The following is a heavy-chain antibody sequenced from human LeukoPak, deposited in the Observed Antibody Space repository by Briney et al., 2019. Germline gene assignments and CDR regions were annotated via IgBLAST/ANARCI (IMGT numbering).Heavy chain of an antibody. CDR2: ISRSGSTK. D-gene: IGHD3-9*01. CDR3: AKVLRYFDWFTAFDI. Sequence: GGSLRLSCAASGFTFSDYNMRWIRQAPGKGLEWVSSISRSGSTKYYADSVKGRFTISRDNAKNSLYLQMNSLRAEDTALYYCAKVLRYFDWFTAFDIWGQGTMVTVSS. V-gene: IGHV3-11*01. J-gene: IGHJ3*02. CDR1: GFTFSDYN.